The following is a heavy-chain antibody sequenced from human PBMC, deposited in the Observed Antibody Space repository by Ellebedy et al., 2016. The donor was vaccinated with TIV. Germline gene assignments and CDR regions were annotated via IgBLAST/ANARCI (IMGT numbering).Heavy chain of an antibody. V-gene: IGHV1-2*02. CDR2: INPASDAT. CDR3: ARAGSYRSGYFTVDY. CDR1: GYTFTAYP. D-gene: IGHD3-22*01. Sequence: AASVKVSCKASGYTFTAYPIHWVRQAPGQGLEWVGMINPASDATNYAQNFQGRVTVTRDTSIGTAFVELSRLTSNDTAIYYCARAGSYRSGYFTVDYWGLGTLVTVSS. J-gene: IGHJ4*02.